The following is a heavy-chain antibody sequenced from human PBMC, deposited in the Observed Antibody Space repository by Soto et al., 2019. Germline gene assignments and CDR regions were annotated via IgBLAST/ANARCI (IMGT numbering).Heavy chain of an antibody. CDR1: GFTFSSYS. CDR2: ISSSSSYI. CDR3: ARPYSSGTSGYFDL. D-gene: IGHD6-19*01. Sequence: EVQLVESGGGLVKPGGSLRLSCAASGFTFSSYSMNWVRQAPGKGLEWVSSISSSSSYIYYADSVKGRFTISRDNAKNSLYLQMNSLRAEDTAVYYCARPYSSGTSGYFDLWGRGTLVTVSS. J-gene: IGHJ2*01. V-gene: IGHV3-21*01.